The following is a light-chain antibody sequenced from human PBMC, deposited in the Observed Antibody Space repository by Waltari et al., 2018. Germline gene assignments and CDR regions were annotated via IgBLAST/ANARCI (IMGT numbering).Light chain of an antibody. J-gene: IGLJ3*02. CDR3: YSTDSSGNLRV. CDR2: EDS. CDR1: ALPTNY. V-gene: IGLV3-10*01. Sequence: SYELTQPPSVSVSPGQTARITCSGHALPTNYAFWYQQKSGQAPVLVIYEDSKRPSGIPERFSGSSSGTMATLTISGAQVEDEADYYCYSTDSSGNLRVFGGGTKLTVL.